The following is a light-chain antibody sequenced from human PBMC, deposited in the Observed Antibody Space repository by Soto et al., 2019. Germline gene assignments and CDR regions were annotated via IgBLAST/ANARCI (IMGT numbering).Light chain of an antibody. CDR1: QSVSSS. V-gene: IGKV3-11*01. J-gene: IGKJ4*01. CDR2: DAS. Sequence: EIVLTQSPVTLSLSPGERATLSCRASQSVSSSLAWYQQKPGQAPRLLIYDASNRATGIPARFSGSGSGTDFTLTISSLEPEDFAVYYCQQRSNWPPFTFGGGTKVEIK. CDR3: QQRSNWPPFT.